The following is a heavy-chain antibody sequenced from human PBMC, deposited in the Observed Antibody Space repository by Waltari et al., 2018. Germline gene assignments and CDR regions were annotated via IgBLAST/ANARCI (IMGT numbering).Heavy chain of an antibody. CDR3: ARETYDLWGGYYDMDV. CDR1: VGSISSYY. D-gene: IGHD3-3*01. CDR2: IYYSGST. J-gene: IGHJ6*03. V-gene: IGHV4-59*01. Sequence: QVQLQESGPGLVKPSETLSRTCTVSVGSISSYYWSWIRQPPGKGLEWIRYIYYSGSTNYNPYVNSRVTISVDTSKNQFSLKLSSVTAADTAVYYCARETYDLWGGYYDMDVWSKGTTVTVSS.